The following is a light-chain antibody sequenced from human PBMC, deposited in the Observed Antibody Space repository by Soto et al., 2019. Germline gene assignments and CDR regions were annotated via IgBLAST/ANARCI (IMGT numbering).Light chain of an antibody. Sequence: EIVLTQSPATLSLSPGERATLFCRASQSVSSYLAWYQQKPGQAPRLLIYDAFNRATGIQARLRGSGSGTDLTLTISSLEPEDFLIYYCQQRSNWPPYTFGQGTKLQIK. J-gene: IGKJ2*01. V-gene: IGKV3-11*01. CDR1: QSVSSY. CDR2: DAF. CDR3: QQRSNWPPYT.